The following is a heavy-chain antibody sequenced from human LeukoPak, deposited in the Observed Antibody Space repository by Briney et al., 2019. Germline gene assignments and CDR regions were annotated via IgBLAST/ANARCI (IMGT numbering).Heavy chain of an antibody. Sequence: GGSLRLSCAASGFTFSNYWMHWVRQAPGKGLEWVSGISGSDETTYADSVKGRFTISRDNSENTLYLQMNSLRAEDTAVYYCAKVLVRWAFDIWGQGTMVTVSS. D-gene: IGHD5-24*01. CDR1: GFTFSNYW. V-gene: IGHV3-23*01. J-gene: IGHJ3*02. CDR3: AKVLVRWAFDI. CDR2: ISGSDETT.